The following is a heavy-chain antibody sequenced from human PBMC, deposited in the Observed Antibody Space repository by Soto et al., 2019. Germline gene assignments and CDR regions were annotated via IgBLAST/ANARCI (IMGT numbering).Heavy chain of an antibody. D-gene: IGHD6-13*01. CDR1: GYTFTSYA. J-gene: IGHJ5*02. CDR3: ASGGQQLVRAQGFDP. V-gene: IGHV1-3*01. Sequence: QVQLVQSGAEVKKPGASVKVSCKASGYTFTSYAMHWVRQAPGQRHEWMGWINAGNGNTKYSQKFQGRVTITRDTSARAAYMELSSLRSEDTAVYYCASGGQQLVRAQGFDPWGQGTLVTVSS. CDR2: INAGNGNT.